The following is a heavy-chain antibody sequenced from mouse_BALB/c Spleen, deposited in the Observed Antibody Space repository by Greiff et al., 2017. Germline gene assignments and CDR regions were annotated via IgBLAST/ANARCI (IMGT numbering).Heavy chain of an antibody. V-gene: IGHV1S81*02. D-gene: IGHD2-3*01. J-gene: IGHJ3*01. CDR1: GYTFTSYY. CDR3: TRPPIYDGYLFAY. CDR2: INPSNGGT. Sequence: QVQLQQSGAELVKPGASVKLSCKASGYTFTSYYMYWVKQRPGQGLEWIGEINPSNGGTNFNEKFKSKATLTVDKSSSTAYMQLSSLTSEDSAVYYCTRPPIYDGYLFAYWGQGTLVTVSA.